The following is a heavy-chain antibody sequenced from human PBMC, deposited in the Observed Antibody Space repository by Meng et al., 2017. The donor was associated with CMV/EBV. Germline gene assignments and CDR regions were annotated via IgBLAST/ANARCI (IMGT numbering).Heavy chain of an antibody. D-gene: IGHD2-2*01. CDR2: ISHSGNA. V-gene: IGHV4-4*02. J-gene: IGHJ4*02. CDR3: ARVYCSTTSCQYFDY. CDR1: GDSISSSNW. Sequence: SETLSLTCAVSGDSISSSNWWSWVRQPPEKGLEFVGEISHSGNANYSPSLKSRVTISVDKSKNQFSLRLSSVTAADTAVYYCARVYCSTTSCQYFDYWGQGTLVTVSS.